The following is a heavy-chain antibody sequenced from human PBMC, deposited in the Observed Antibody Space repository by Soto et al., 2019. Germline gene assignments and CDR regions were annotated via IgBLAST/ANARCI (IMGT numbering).Heavy chain of an antibody. J-gene: IGHJ4*02. Sequence: PSETLSLTCTVAGGSVSSGSHYWSWIRKPPGKRLEWVGYVYYSGSTNYNPSLQSRVTISVDTSKNQFSLKMNSVIAADTAVYYCARGHDFWSGFSYFDYWGQGTLVTVSS. CDR3: ARGHDFWSGFSYFDY. CDR2: VYYSGST. CDR1: GGSVSSGSHY. D-gene: IGHD3-3*01. V-gene: IGHV4-61*01.